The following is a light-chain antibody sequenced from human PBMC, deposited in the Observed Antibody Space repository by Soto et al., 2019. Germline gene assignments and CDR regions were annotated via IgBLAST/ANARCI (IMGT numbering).Light chain of an antibody. CDR3: SSYAGGNSFGV. V-gene: IGLV2-8*01. J-gene: IGLJ1*01. Sequence: QSALTQPPSASGSPGQSVTISCTGTSSDVGAYNYLSWYQQHPGKAPKLMILEVNERPSGVPDRLSCSKSGNMASLTVSGLKSDDEADYYCSSYAGGNSFGVFGTGTKVTVL. CDR1: SSDVGAYNY. CDR2: EVN.